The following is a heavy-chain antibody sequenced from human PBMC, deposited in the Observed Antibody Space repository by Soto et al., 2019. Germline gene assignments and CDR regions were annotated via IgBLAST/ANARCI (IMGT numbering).Heavy chain of an antibody. CDR2: IYYSGST. V-gene: IGHV4-31*03. D-gene: IGHD5-18*01. J-gene: IGHJ4*02. Sequence: SETLSLTCTVSGGSISSSSYYWGWIRQHPGKGLEWIGYIYYSGSTYYNPSLKSRVTISVDTPKNQFSLKLSSVTAADTAVYYCARGWIQLWPRGYFDYWGQGTLVTVSS. CDR1: GGSISSSSYY. CDR3: ARGWIQLWPRGYFDY.